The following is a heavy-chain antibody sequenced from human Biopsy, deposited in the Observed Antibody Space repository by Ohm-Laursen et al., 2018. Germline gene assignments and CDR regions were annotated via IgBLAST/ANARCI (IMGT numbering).Heavy chain of an antibody. V-gene: IGHV4-59*08. J-gene: IGHJ2*01. Sequence: TLSLTWPVSGDTISTYYWNWIRQTPGKGLEWIGYIHYTGHIRINPSLNSRATISVDTSKDQFSLKLSSLTAADTAIYYCARNRVDVVKVTTIGWNFDLWGRGTLVTVS. CDR1: GDTISTYY. CDR3: ARNRVDVVKVTTIGWNFDL. CDR2: IHYTGHI. D-gene: IGHD5-12*01.